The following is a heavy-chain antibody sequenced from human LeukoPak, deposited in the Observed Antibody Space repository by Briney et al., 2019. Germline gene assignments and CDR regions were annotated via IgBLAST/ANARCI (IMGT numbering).Heavy chain of an antibody. V-gene: IGHV3-7*01. D-gene: IGHD3-22*01. CDR3: ATYSSLNRREFQF. CDR1: GFTFYIYW. Sequence: GGSLRLSCAASGFTFYIYWLTWVRQAPGKGLEWVANIKQDGSEKYYVDSVKGRFTISRDNAKNSLYLQMNSLRAEDTAVYYCATYSSLNRREFQFWGQGTLLTVSS. CDR2: IKQDGSEK. J-gene: IGHJ1*01.